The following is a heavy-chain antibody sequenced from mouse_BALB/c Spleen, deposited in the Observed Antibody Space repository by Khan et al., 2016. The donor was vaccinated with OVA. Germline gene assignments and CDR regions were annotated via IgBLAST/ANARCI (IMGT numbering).Heavy chain of an antibody. CDR1: GFTFTSFG. D-gene: IGHD1-1*01. V-gene: IGHV5-17*02. CDR2: ISGDSSTA. CDR3: ARSYFYGYYFDQ. J-gene: IGHJ2*01. Sequence: EVELVESGGGLVQPGGSRKLSCVASGFTFTSFGMHWVRQAPEKGLEWVAYISGDSSTAYYTDTVKGRFTFSRDNPKNTLFLQMTSLTSEDMAIYYCARSYFYGYYFDQWGQGTTLTVSA.